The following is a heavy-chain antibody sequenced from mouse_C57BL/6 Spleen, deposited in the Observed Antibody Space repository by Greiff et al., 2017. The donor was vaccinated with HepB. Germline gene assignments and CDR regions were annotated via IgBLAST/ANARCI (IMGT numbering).Heavy chain of an antibody. CDR2: IHPNSGST. V-gene: IGHV1-64*01. CDR3: ARDTVVEGYYFDY. J-gene: IGHJ2*01. Sequence: QVHVKQPGAELVKPGASVKLSCKASGYTFTSYWMHWVKQRPGQGLEWIGMIHPNSGSTNYNEKFKSKATLTVDKSSSTAYMQLSSLTSEDSAVYYCARDTVVEGYYFDYWGQGTTLTVSS. CDR1: GYTFTSYW. D-gene: IGHD1-1*01.